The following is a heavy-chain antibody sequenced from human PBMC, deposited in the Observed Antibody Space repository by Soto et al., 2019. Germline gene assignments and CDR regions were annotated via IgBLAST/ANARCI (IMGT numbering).Heavy chain of an antibody. CDR2: ISGSGGST. V-gene: IGHV3-23*01. J-gene: IGHJ6*02. D-gene: IGHD3-10*01. Sequence: PGWSLRLACASSGFTFINYAVTWVRQAPGKGLEWVSTISGSGGSTYYADSVKGRFTISRDNSKNTVSLQMDSLRAEDTAVYYCAKDRSWGSGYGMDVWGQGTTVTVSS. CDR3: AKDRSWGSGYGMDV. CDR1: GFTFINYA.